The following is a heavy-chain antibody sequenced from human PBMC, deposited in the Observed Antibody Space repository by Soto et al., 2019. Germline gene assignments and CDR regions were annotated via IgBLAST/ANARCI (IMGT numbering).Heavy chain of an antibody. V-gene: IGHV5-10-1*01. J-gene: IGHJ5*01. CDR3: ARVHKNWFDS. Sequence: GESLKISCQASGYNFTAFWLHWVRQMPGKGLEWLGKIDPSDSYTNYSPSFEGHATISTDNSITTAYLQWSSLRASDTALYFCARVHKNWFDSWAQGTMVTVSS. CDR2: IDPSDSYT. CDR1: GYNFTAFW.